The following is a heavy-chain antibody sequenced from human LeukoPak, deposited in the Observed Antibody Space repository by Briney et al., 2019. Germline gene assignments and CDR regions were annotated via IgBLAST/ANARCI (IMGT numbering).Heavy chain of an antibody. V-gene: IGHV1-2*02. CDR2: INPNSGGT. CDR3: ARYYYDSSGYFTTMSYFDY. Sequence: ASVRLSCKASGYTFTGYYMHWVRQAPGQGLEWMGWINPNSGGTNYAQKFQGRVTMTRDTSSSTAYMELSRLRSDDTAVYYCARYYYDSSGYFTTMSYFDYWGQGTLVTVSS. J-gene: IGHJ4*02. D-gene: IGHD3-22*01. CDR1: GYTFTGYY.